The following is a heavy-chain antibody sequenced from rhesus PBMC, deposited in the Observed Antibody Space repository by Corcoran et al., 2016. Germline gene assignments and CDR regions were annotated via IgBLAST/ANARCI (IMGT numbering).Heavy chain of an antibody. Sequence: QVQLQESGPGLVKHSETLSLTCTVSGASISSHWWSWLRQPPGKGLEWIGEINVNSGSTNTNPSLKSRFTISKEASKNQFSLNLSSVTAADTAVYYCARPFANWYFDLWGPGTPITISS. CDR1: GASISSHW. V-gene: IGHV4-80*01. CDR3: ARPFANWYFDL. J-gene: IGHJ2*01. CDR2: INVNSGST.